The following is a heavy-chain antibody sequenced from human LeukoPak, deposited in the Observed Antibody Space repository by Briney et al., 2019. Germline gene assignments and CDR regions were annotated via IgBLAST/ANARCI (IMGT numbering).Heavy chain of an antibody. CDR2: ISGSGGTT. D-gene: IGHD3-9*01. J-gene: IGHJ4*02. Sequence: GGSLRLSCAASGFTFSSDAMTWVRQAPGQGLEWVSAISGSGGTTYYADSVRGRFTISRDNSKNTLDLQMNSLRAEDTALYYCAKGLINDWSALEYWGQGTLVTVSS. CDR3: AKGLINDWSALEY. CDR1: GFTFSSDA. V-gene: IGHV3-23*01.